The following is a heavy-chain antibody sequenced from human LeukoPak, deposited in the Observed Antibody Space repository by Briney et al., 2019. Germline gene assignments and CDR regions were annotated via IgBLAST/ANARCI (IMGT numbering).Heavy chain of an antibody. J-gene: IGHJ4*02. CDR1: GYTFTSYG. Sequence: ASVKASCKASGYTFTSYGIRWVRQAPGQGLEWMGWISAYNGNTNYAQKLQGRVTMTTDTSTSTAYMELRSLRSDDTAVYYCATRLYYGDYRFDYWGQGTLVTVSS. D-gene: IGHD4-17*01. V-gene: IGHV1-18*01. CDR2: ISAYNGNT. CDR3: ATRLYYGDYRFDY.